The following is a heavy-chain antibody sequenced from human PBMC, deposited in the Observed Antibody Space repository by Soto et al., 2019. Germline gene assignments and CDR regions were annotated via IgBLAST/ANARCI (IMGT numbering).Heavy chain of an antibody. V-gene: IGHV3-11*06. Sequence: GGSLRLSCAASGFTFSDYYMSWIRQAPGKGLEWISYISSNSNYKNHADSVRGRFTISRDNAKNSLYLQMSGLRAEDTDVYYCARATGYYHTSGSDSWGQGTLVTVSS. CDR3: ARATGYYHTSGSDS. D-gene: IGHD3-22*01. J-gene: IGHJ4*02. CDR2: ISSNSNYK. CDR1: GFTFSDYY.